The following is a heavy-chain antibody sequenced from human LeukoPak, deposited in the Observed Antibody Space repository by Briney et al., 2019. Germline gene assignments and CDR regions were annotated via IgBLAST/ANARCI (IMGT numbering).Heavy chain of an antibody. CDR1: GFTVSSNY. D-gene: IGHD6-19*01. CDR2: IYSGGST. Sequence: GGSLRLSCAASGFTVSSNYMSWVRQAPGKGLEWVSVIYSGGSTYYAESVKGRFIIARDNSNNTLHLQMNRLRAEDTAVYYCAKDDGSGWYQIDYWGQGTLVTISS. J-gene: IGHJ4*02. V-gene: IGHV3-66*01. CDR3: AKDDGSGWYQIDY.